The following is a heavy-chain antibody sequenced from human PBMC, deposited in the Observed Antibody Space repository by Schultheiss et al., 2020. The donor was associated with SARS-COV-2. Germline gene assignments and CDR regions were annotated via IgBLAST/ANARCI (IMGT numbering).Heavy chain of an antibody. D-gene: IGHD4-23*01. CDR3: ARDSVSDSVVTPEDY. CDR1: GGSISSYY. J-gene: IGHJ4*02. CDR2: IYYSGST. V-gene: IGHV4-59*01. Sequence: SQTLSLTCTVSGGSISSYYWSWIRQPPGKGLEWIGYIYYSGSTNYNPSLKSRVTISVDTSKNQFSLKLSSVTAADTAVYYCARDSVSDSVVTPEDYWGQGTLVTVSS.